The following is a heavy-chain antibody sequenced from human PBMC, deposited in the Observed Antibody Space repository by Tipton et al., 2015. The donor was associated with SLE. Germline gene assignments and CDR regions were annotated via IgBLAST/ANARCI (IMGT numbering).Heavy chain of an antibody. D-gene: IGHD6-6*01. Sequence: TLSLPCTVSGGSINNSYWNWLRQPAGKGLEWIGRIYSSGSANFNPSLESRVTMSVDMSKNQFSLKLTSVTAADTAIYYCSRGGASSKWLDPWGQGTLVTVSS. CDR1: GGSINNSY. V-gene: IGHV4-4*07. CDR3: SRGGASSKWLDP. CDR2: IYSSGSA. J-gene: IGHJ5*02.